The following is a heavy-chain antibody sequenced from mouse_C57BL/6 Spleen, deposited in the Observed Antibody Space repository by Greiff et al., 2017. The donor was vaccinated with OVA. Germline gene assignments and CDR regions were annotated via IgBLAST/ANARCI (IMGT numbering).Heavy chain of an antibody. J-gene: IGHJ2*01. CDR2: INYDGSST. Sequence: EVKLMESEGGLVQPGSSMKLSCTASGFTFSDYYMAWVRQVPEKGLEWVANINYDGSSTYYLDSLKSRFIISRDNAKNILYLQRSSLKSEDTATYYCARGSNYLDYWGQGTTLTVSS. V-gene: IGHV5-16*01. CDR1: GFTFSDYY. CDR3: ARGSNYLDY.